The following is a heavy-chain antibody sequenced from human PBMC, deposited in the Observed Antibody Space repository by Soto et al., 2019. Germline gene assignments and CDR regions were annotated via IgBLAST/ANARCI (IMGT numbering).Heavy chain of an antibody. D-gene: IGHD6-6*01. V-gene: IGHV1-69*02. CDR1: GGTFSSYT. CDR2: IIPILGIA. Sequence: QVPLVQSGAEVKKPGSSVKVSCKASGGTFSSYTISWVRQAPGQGLEWMGRIIPILGIANYAQKFQGRVTITADKSTSTAYMELSSLRSEDTAVYYCASESASSSWFDPWGQGTLVTVSS. J-gene: IGHJ5*02. CDR3: ASESASSSWFDP.